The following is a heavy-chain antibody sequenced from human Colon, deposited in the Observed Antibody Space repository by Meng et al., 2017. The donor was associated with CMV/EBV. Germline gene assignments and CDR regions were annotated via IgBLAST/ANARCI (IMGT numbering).Heavy chain of an antibody. CDR3: AKDLSSFASLPMDF. Sequence: GGSLRLSCVASGFAFSESGMHWIRQTPGRGLEWVAGITWTSGSTGYADSVRGRFTISRDNAKNSLYLQMNSLRLEDTALYYCAKDLSSFASLPMDFWGQGTLVTVSS. D-gene: IGHD2-15*01. V-gene: IGHV3-9*01. CDR2: ITWTSGST. CDR1: GFAFSESG. J-gene: IGHJ4*02.